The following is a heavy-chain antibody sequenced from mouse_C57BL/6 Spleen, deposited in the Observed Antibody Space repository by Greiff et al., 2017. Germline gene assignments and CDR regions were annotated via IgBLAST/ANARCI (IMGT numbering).Heavy chain of an antibody. CDR3: ASEYGNYYAMDY. CDR1: GFSFTSYG. CDR2: IWGDGST. Sequence: QVQLKQSGPGLVAPSQSLYITCTVSGFSFTSYGVHWVRQPPGKGLEWLGVIWGDGSTTYNAALKSRLSISKDNSKSQVYLQMNSLQTDDTAMYYCASEYGNYYAMDYWGQGTSVTVSS. D-gene: IGHD2-1*01. J-gene: IGHJ4*01. V-gene: IGHV2-6*03.